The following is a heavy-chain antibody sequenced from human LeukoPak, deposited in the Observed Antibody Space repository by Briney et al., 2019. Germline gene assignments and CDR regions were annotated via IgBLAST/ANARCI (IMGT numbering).Heavy chain of an antibody. V-gene: IGHV3-74*01. Sequence: GGSLRLSCAASGFTFSASWMHWVRRVPGKGLVWVSRISADGSSFSYADSVKGRFTTSRDNAKNTVYLQMNSLGAEDTAVYHCARGYGSSWFYFDYWGQGTPITVSS. CDR3: ARGYGSSWFYFDY. D-gene: IGHD6-13*01. CDR2: ISADGSSF. CDR1: GFTFSASW. J-gene: IGHJ4*02.